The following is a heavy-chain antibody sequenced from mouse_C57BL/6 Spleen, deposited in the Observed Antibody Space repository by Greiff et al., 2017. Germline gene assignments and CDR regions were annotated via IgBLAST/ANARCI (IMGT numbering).Heavy chain of an antibody. J-gene: IGHJ2*01. CDR1: GFTFSNYW. CDR3: TADGNYDY. D-gene: IGHD2-1*01. V-gene: IGHV6-3*01. Sequence: EVQGVESGGGLVQPGGSMQLSCVASGFTFSNYWMNWVRQSPEKGLEWVAQIRLKSDNYATHYAESVKGRFTISRDDSKSSVYLQMNNLRAEDTGIYYYTADGNYDYWGQGTTLTVSS. CDR2: IRLKSDNYAT.